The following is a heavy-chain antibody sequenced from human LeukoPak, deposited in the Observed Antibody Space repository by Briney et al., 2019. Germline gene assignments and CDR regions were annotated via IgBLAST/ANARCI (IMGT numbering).Heavy chain of an antibody. J-gene: IGHJ4*02. D-gene: IGHD2-15*01. CDR3: ARGGGYYPIDY. CDR1: GFTVNSNY. Sequence: GGSLRLSCAASGFTVNSNYMNWVRQAPGKGPEWVSVLYSDGRTYYADSVKGRFTISRDTSKNTLYLQVNSLRAEDTAVYYCARGGGYYPIDYWGQGTLVTVSS. V-gene: IGHV3-53*01. CDR2: LYSDGRT.